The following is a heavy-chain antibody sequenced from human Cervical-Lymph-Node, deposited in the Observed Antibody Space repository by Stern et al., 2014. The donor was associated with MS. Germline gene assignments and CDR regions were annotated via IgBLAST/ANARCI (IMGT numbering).Heavy chain of an antibody. Sequence: VQLLESGGGMVQPGRSLRLSCATSGFTFSDHAMHWVRQAPGKGLEWVAIISFAGNTEYNADSVKGRFTIFRDNSKNTVFLQMNSLRPEDTAVYYCARETIDFTSSWYDYWGQGTLVTVSS. CDR2: ISFAGNTE. V-gene: IGHV3-30*04. J-gene: IGHJ4*02. CDR3: ARETIDFTSSWYDY. D-gene: IGHD6-13*01. CDR1: GFTFSDHA.